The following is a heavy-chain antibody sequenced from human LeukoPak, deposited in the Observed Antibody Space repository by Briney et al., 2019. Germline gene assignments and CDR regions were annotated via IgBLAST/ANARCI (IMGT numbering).Heavy chain of an antibody. D-gene: IGHD2-15*01. CDR2: IYYSGST. CDR1: GGSISSGDYY. J-gene: IGHJ6*02. Sequence: SQTLSLTCTVSGGSISSGDYYWSWIRQPPGKGLEWIGYIYYSGSTYYNPSLKSRVTISVDTSKNQFSLKLSSVTAADTAVYYCARDDGMYCSGGSCLRQDDYYYYGMDVWGQGTTVTVSS. CDR3: ARDDGMYCSGGSCLRQDDYYYYGMDV. V-gene: IGHV4-30-4*01.